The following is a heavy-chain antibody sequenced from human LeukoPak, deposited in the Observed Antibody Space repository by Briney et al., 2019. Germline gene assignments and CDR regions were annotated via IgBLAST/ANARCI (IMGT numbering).Heavy chain of an antibody. D-gene: IGHD1-26*01. Sequence: SETLSLTCAVYGGSFSGYYWSWIRQPPGKGLEWIGEINHSGSTNYNPSLKSRVTISVDTSKSQFSPKLSSVTAADTAVYYCARGKGRIVGAIVFDYWGQGTLVTVSS. CDR1: GGSFSGYY. J-gene: IGHJ4*02. CDR2: INHSGST. CDR3: ARGKGRIVGAIVFDY. V-gene: IGHV4-34*01.